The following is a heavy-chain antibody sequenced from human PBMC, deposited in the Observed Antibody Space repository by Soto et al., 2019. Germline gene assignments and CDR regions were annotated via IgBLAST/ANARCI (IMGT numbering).Heavy chain of an antibody. CDR3: ASDPGIAAAGMDY. V-gene: IGHV3-48*04. D-gene: IGHD6-25*01. J-gene: IGHJ4*02. Sequence: EVQLVESGGGLIQPGGSLRLSCAAPGFSFNTYAMNWVRQAPGKGLEWISYISSSSSRIYYADSVKGRFTLSRDNAKNSLYLQMNSLRAEDTAVYYCASDPGIAAAGMDYWGQGTLVTVSS. CDR2: ISSSSSRI. CDR1: GFSFNTYA.